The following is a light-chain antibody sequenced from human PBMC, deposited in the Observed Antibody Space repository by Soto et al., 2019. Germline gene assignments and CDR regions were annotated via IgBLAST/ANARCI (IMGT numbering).Light chain of an antibody. CDR2: DVS. V-gene: IGLV2-14*03. CDR3: CSYTTSNTRQIV. Sequence: QSVLTQPDSVSGYLGESITIFCTGTNTDVGGYNYVSWYQHHPGKAPKLMIYDVSNRPSGVSNRFSGSKSGNTASLTISGLQPDDEADYYCCSYTTSNTRQIVFGTGTKVTFL. J-gene: IGLJ1*01. CDR1: NTDVGGYNY.